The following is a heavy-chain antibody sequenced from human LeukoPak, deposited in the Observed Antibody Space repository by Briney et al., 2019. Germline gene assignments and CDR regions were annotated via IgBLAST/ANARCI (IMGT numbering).Heavy chain of an antibody. CDR1: GYTLTSYG. D-gene: IGHD6-13*01. Sequence: ASVKVSCKASGYTLTSYGISWVRQAPGQALEWMGWISAYNGNTNYAQKLQGRVTMTTDTSTSTAYMELRSLRSDDTAVYYCARDSRIRGFDYWGQGTLVTVSS. CDR3: ARDSRIRGFDY. J-gene: IGHJ4*02. V-gene: IGHV1-18*01. CDR2: ISAYNGNT.